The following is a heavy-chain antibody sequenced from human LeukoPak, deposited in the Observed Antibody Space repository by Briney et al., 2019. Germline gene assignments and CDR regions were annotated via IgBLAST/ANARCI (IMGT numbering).Heavy chain of an antibody. CDR3: VRLRRNSDTSGFYYYYDF. CDR2: ISVRSNYI. Sequence: GGSLRLSCLASGYTFSSYSINWVRQAPGKGLEWVSAISVRSNYIYYADSVRGRFRISRDDARDSLFLEMNSLRAEDTAVYYCVRLRRNSDTSGFYYYYDFWGQGTLVTVSS. V-gene: IGHV3-21*01. D-gene: IGHD3-22*01. J-gene: IGHJ4*02. CDR1: GYTFSSYS.